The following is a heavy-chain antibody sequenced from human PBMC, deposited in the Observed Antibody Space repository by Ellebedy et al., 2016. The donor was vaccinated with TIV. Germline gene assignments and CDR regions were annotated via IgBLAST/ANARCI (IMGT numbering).Heavy chain of an antibody. Sequence: MPSETLSLTCTVSGGSISSNNYFWGWIRQAPGKGREWIGSFFYGGSTYYDPSLKSRVTISVDTSKNQFSLRLSSVTAADTAVYNCARHPLEWLVGPMFFDYWGQGTLVTVSS. CDR2: FFYGGST. J-gene: IGHJ4*02. CDR1: GGSISSNNYF. V-gene: IGHV4-39*01. D-gene: IGHD6-19*01. CDR3: ARHPLEWLVGPMFFDY.